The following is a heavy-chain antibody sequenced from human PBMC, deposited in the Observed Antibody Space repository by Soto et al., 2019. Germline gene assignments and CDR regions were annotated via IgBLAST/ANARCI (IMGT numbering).Heavy chain of an antibody. CDR3: ARENHRHYSASGSYSYYYGMDV. CDR1: GGTFSSYT. J-gene: IGHJ6*02. Sequence: QVQLVQSGAEVKKPGSSVKVSCKASGGTFSSYTISWVRQAPGQGLEWRGRIIPILGIANYAQKFQGRVTITADKSTSTASMELSSLRSEDTAVYYCARENHRHYSASGSYSYYYGMDVWGQGTTVTVSS. CDR2: IIPILGIA. V-gene: IGHV1-69*08. D-gene: IGHD3-10*01.